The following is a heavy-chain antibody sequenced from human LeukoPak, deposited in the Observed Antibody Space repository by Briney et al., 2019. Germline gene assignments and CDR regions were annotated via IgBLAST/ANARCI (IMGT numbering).Heavy chain of an antibody. CDR3: ASSEYYYDSSGYYVGGYFQH. V-gene: IGHV1-69*05. Sequence: GASVKVSCKASGYTFRNYGITWVRQAPGQGLEWMGGIIPIFGTANYAQKFQGRVTITTDESTSTAYMELSSLRSEDTAVYYCASSEYYYDSSGYYVGGYFQHWGQGTLVTVSS. CDR2: IIPIFGTA. D-gene: IGHD3-22*01. J-gene: IGHJ1*01. CDR1: GYTFRNYG.